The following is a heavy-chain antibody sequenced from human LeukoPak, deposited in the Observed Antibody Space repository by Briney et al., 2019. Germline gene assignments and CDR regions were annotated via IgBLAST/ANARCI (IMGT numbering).Heavy chain of an antibody. V-gene: IGHV3-30*18. Sequence: PGRSLRLSCAASGFTFSSYGMHWVRQAPGKGLEWVAVISYDGSNKYYADSVKGRFTISRDNSKNTLYLQMNSLRAEDTAVYYCANPYYDSSGYPAYFDYWGQGTLVTVSS. CDR1: GFTFSSYG. D-gene: IGHD3-22*01. CDR3: ANPYYDSSGYPAYFDY. CDR2: ISYDGSNK. J-gene: IGHJ4*02.